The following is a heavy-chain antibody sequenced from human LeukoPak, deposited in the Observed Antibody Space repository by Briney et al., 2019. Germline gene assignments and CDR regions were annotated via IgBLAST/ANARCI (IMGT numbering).Heavy chain of an antibody. CDR1: GFTFSNYA. Sequence: GGSLRLSCAASGFTFSNYAMHWVRQAPGKGLEWVAAISYDGSNNFYADSVKGRFTISRDNSKNTLYLQMGSLRIEDMAVYYCASSPPTGTTWFFDLWGRGTLVTVPS. J-gene: IGHJ2*01. CDR2: ISYDGSNN. CDR3: ASSPPTGTTWFFDL. D-gene: IGHD1-7*01. V-gene: IGHV3-30*14.